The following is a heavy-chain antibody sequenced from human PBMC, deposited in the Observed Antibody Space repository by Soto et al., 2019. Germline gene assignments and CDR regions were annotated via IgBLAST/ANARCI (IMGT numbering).Heavy chain of an antibody. CDR1: GFTVSSNY. Sequence: GGSLRLSCAASGFTVSSNYMSWVRQAPGKGLEWVSVIYSGGSTYYADSVKGRFTISRHNSKNTLYLQMNSLRAEDTAVYYCARLNSGYSSGWYAFDIWGQGTTVTLSS. CDR2: IYSGGST. J-gene: IGHJ3*02. V-gene: IGHV3-53*04. D-gene: IGHD6-19*01. CDR3: ARLNSGYSSGWYAFDI.